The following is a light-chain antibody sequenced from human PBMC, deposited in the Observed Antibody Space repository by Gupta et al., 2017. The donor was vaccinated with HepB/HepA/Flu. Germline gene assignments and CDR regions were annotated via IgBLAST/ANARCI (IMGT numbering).Light chain of an antibody. CDR3: SSYASSSTVV. CDR1: SSDVGSYNY. J-gene: IGLJ2*01. V-gene: IGLV2-14*03. CDR2: DVT. Sequence: QSALTQPASVSGSPGRSPTLSCTGTSSDVGSYNYVSWYQQHPGKAPKVMIYDVTSRPSGVSTLFSGSKSGNTASLTISGLQAEDDADYYCSSYASSSTVVFGGGTKLTVL.